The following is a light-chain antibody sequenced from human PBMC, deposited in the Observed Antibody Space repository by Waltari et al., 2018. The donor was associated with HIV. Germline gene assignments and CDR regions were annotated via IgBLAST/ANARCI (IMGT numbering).Light chain of an antibody. V-gene: IGLV1-51*02. J-gene: IGLJ1*01. Sequence: QSVLTQPPSVSAAPGQKVTVSCSGSGSNIGTNYVSLYQQLPGKAPKLLIYETNKRPSGIPDRFSGSKSGTSATLGITGLQTGDEADYYCGTWDNSLGGYIFGSGTKVTV. CDR2: ETN. CDR3: GTWDNSLGGYI. CDR1: GSNIGTNY.